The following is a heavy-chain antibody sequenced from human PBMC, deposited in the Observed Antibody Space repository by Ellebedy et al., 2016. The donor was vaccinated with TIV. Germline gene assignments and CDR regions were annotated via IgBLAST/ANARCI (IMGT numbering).Heavy chain of an antibody. D-gene: IGHD2-15*01. Sequence: GESLKISCVVSGFTFSNYNMNWVRQSPGKGLEWVSSIRSTGSDKYYAESVKGRFTISRDNAQDTLFLQMNSLRAEDTAVYFCSRGWSTPDSWGQGTLVIVSS. J-gene: IGHJ4*02. CDR3: SRGWSTPDS. CDR2: IRSTGSDK. CDR1: GFTFSNYN. V-gene: IGHV3-21*06.